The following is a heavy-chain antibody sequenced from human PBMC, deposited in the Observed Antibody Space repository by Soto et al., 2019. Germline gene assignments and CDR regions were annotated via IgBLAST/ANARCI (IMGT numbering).Heavy chain of an antibody. CDR3: ARYQGLVAARTTTNWRDP. Sequence: QVQLVQSGTEVKKPGSSVKVSCEASGGTFINYAFTWVRQAPGQGLEWMGGITPIFGTRNYAQKFQGRVTITADESTSTVYMELTSRKSEDAAVYYCARYQGLVAARTTTNWRDPWGQGTLVTVSS. CDR2: ITPIFGTR. V-gene: IGHV1-69*12. CDR1: GGTFINYA. J-gene: IGHJ5*02. D-gene: IGHD6-13*01.